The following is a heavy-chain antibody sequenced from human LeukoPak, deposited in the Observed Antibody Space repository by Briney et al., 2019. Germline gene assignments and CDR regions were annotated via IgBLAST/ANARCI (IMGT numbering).Heavy chain of an antibody. J-gene: IGHJ3*02. V-gene: IGHV1-2*02. CDR2: INPNSGGT. CDR1: GYTFTSYG. Sequence: ASVKVSCKASGYTFTSYGISWVRQAPGQGLEWMGWINPNSGGTNYAQKFQGRVTMTRDTSISTAYMEMNRLTSDDTAVYYCARATLLPDDSFDIWGQGTVVTVSS. CDR3: ARATLLPDDSFDI.